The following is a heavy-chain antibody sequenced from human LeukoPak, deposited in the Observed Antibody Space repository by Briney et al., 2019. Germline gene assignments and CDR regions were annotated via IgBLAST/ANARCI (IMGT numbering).Heavy chain of an antibody. CDR2: INPNSGGT. CDR1: GYTFTGYY. D-gene: IGHD3-10*01. J-gene: IGHJ5*02. Sequence: ASVKVSCKASGYTFTGYYMHWVRQAPGQGLEWMGWINPNSGGTNYAQKFQGRVTMTRDTSISTAYMELNRLRSDDTAVYYCARAMVRGVIILGDQVQNWFDPWGQGTLVTVSS. V-gene: IGHV1-2*02. CDR3: ARAMVRGVIILGDQVQNWFDP.